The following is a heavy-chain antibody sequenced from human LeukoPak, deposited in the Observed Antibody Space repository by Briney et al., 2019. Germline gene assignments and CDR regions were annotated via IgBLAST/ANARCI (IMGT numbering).Heavy chain of an antibody. CDR1: GFSFSSYA. D-gene: IGHD4-17*01. V-gene: IGHV3-64*01. Sequence: PGGSLRLSCAVSGFSFSSYALRWVRQAPGKGLEYVSAISGNGRNTFYANSVKGRFIISRDNSKNTLFLQMGSLRAEDTAVYYCTRINRDDHGDYASDHWGQGTLVTVSS. J-gene: IGHJ4*02. CDR2: ISGNGRNT. CDR3: TRINRDDHGDYASDH.